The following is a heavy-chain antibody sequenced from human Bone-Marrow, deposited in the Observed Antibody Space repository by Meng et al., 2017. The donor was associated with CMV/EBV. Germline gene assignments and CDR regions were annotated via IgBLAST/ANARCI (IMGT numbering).Heavy chain of an antibody. J-gene: IGHJ6*02. Sequence: GESLKISCTASGFTFSDYYMSWIRQAPGKGLEWLAYISSGSGTIYYADSVKGRFTISRDNAKNSLYLQMNSLRAEDTAVYYCARPSPDYDFWSGYYYDYYYYGMDVWGQGTTVTVSS. V-gene: IGHV3-11*04. D-gene: IGHD3-3*01. CDR2: ISSGSGTI. CDR1: GFTFSDYY. CDR3: ARPSPDYDFWSGYYYDYYYYGMDV.